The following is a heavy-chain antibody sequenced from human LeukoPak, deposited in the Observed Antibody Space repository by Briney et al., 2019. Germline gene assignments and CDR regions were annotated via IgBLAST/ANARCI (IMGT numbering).Heavy chain of an antibody. CDR1: EGTFSSYA. V-gene: IGHV1-69*04. Sequence: LVKVSCKASEGTFSSYAISWLRQAPGQGLGWMGRIIPILGIANYAQKFQGRVTITADKSTSTAYMELSSLRSEDTAVYYCARGYYDSSPMDVWGQGTTVTVSS. J-gene: IGHJ6*02. CDR2: IIPILGIA. D-gene: IGHD3-22*01. CDR3: ARGYYDSSPMDV.